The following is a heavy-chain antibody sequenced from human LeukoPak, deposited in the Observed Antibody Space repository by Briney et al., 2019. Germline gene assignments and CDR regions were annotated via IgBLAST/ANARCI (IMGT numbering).Heavy chain of an antibody. Sequence: GRSLRLSCTASGFTLDDYAMHWVRQAPGKGLEWVSGISWNSGSIGYADSVKGRFTISRDNAKNSLYLQMNSLRAEDTALYYCAKDTGRGWYYFDYWGQGTLVTVSS. V-gene: IGHV3-9*01. CDR3: AKDTGRGWYYFDY. D-gene: IGHD6-19*01. CDR1: GFTLDDYA. J-gene: IGHJ4*02. CDR2: ISWNSGSI.